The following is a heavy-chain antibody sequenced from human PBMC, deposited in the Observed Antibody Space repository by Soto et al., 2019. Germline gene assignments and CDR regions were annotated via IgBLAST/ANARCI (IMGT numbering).Heavy chain of an antibody. J-gene: IGHJ5*02. Sequence: ASVNVSCKASGYTFTSYAMHWVRQAPGQRLEWMGWINAGNGNTEYSQKFQGRVTITRDTSASTAYMELSSLRSEDTAVYYCAKSVSSSWYVVENWFDPWGQGTLVTVSS. CDR2: INAGNGNT. CDR3: AKSVSSSWYVVENWFDP. CDR1: GYTFTSYA. V-gene: IGHV1-3*01. D-gene: IGHD6-13*01.